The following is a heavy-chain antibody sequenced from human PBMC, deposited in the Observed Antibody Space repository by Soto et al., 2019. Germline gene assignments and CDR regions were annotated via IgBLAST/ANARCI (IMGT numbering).Heavy chain of an antibody. CDR1: GFTFSSYG. V-gene: IGHV3-33*01. J-gene: IGHJ3*02. CDR2: IWYDGSNK. CDR3: AREGGYCSGAGCYSFAFDI. Sequence: ESGGGVVQPGRSLRLSCAASGFTFSSYGMHWVRQAPGKGLEGGAVIWYDGSNKYYTDSVKGRFTISRDNSKNTLYLQMNSLRAEDAAVYYCAREGGYCSGAGCYSFAFDIWGQGTMVTVSS. D-gene: IGHD2-15*01.